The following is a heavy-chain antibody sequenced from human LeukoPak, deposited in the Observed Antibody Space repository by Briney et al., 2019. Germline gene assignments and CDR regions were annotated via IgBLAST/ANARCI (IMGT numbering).Heavy chain of an antibody. CDR2: ISAYNGNT. CDR1: GYSFTSCG. D-gene: IGHD3-22*01. CDR3: ARVSGFSDY. V-gene: IGHV1-18*01. J-gene: IGHJ4*02. Sequence: GASVKVSCKGSGYSFTSCGVTWVRQAPGQGLEWMGWISAYNGNTNYAQKFQGRVTMTTDTSTSTAYMELRSLRSDDTAVYYCARVSGFSDYWGQGTLVTVSS.